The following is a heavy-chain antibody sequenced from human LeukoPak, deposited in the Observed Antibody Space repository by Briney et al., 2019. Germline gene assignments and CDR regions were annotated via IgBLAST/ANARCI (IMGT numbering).Heavy chain of an antibody. CDR3: ARLGGDGYNDGIDY. Sequence: SETLSLTCTVSGGSISSSSYYWGWIRQPPGKGLEWIGSIYYSGSTYYNPSLKSRVTISVDTSKNQFSLKRSSVTAADTAVYYCARLGGDGYNDGIDYWGQGTLVAVSS. CDR2: IYYSGST. V-gene: IGHV4-39*01. CDR1: GGSISSSSYY. D-gene: IGHD5-24*01. J-gene: IGHJ4*02.